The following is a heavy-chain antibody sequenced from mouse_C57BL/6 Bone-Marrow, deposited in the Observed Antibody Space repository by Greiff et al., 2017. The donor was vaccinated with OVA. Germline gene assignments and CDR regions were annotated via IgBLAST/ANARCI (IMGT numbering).Heavy chain of an antibody. CDR1: GFSLTSYG. V-gene: IGHV2-2*01. CDR2: IWSGGST. J-gene: IGHJ4*01. CDR3: ARIPYYYGSSYDYAMDY. D-gene: IGHD1-1*01. Sequence: VQLVESGPGLVQPSQSLSITCTVSGFSLTSYGVHWVRQSPGKGLEWLGVIWSGGSTDYNAAFISRLSISKDNSKSQVFFKMNSLQADDTAIYYCARIPYYYGSSYDYAMDYWGQGTSVTVSS.